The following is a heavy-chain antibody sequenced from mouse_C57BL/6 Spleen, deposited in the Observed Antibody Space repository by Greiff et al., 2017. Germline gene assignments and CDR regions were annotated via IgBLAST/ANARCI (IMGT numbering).Heavy chain of an antibody. V-gene: IGHV1-74*01. CDR1: GYTFTSYW. CDR2: IHPSDSDT. J-gene: IGHJ1*03. Sequence: QVQLQQPGAELVKPGASVKVSCKASGYTFTSYWMHWVKQRPGQGLEWIGRIHPSDSDTNYNQKFKGKATLTVDKSSSTAYLQLSSLTSEDSAVYYCAMSNWPRWYFGVWGTVTTVTVSS. CDR3: AMSNWPRWYFGV. D-gene: IGHD4-1*01.